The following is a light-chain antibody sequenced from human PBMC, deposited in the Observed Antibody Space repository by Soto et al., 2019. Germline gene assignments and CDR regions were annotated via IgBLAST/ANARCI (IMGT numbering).Light chain of an antibody. Sequence: QSVLTQPASVSGSPGQSITISCTGTSSDIGGYNYVSWYQQHPGKAPKLIVYEVSNRPSGVSNRFSGSKSDNTASLTISGLQAEDEADYYCSSYTSSSTVYVFGAGTKVTVL. CDR3: SSYTSSSTVYV. CDR1: SSDIGGYNY. V-gene: IGLV2-14*01. CDR2: EVS. J-gene: IGLJ1*01.